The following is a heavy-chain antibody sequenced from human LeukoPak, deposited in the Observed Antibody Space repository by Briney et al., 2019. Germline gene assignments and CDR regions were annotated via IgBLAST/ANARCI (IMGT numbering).Heavy chain of an antibody. D-gene: IGHD3-10*01. CDR2: DYYTGRT. J-gene: IGHJ3*01. V-gene: IGHV4-61*08. CDR1: GGSISSGGYY. Sequence: SETLSLTCTVSGGSISSGGYYWSWIRQHPGKGLEWIAYDYYTGRTFYNPSLESRVTISVDTSKTQFSLTVTSVTAADTAVYYCARHMSVSYDAFDLWGRGTTVTVSS. CDR3: ARHMSVSYDAFDL.